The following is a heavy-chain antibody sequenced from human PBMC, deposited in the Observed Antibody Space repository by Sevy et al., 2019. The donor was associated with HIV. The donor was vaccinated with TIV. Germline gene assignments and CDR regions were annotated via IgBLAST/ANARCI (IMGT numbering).Heavy chain of an antibody. V-gene: IGHV3-7*01. Sequence: GGSLRLSCAASGFTFSPYWMTWVRQAPGKGLEWVANIRPDGSDKYYVDSVKGRFTISRDNAKNSLYLQMNSLRADDTSMYCGGRGGGLDCWGQGALVTVSS. D-gene: IGHD3-16*01. CDR2: IRPDGSDK. CDR1: GFTFSPYW. J-gene: IGHJ4*02. CDR3: GRGGGLDC.